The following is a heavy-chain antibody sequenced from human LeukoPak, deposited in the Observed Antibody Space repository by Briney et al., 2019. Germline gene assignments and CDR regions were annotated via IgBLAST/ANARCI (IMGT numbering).Heavy chain of an antibody. V-gene: IGHV3-9*01. CDR3: AKDFREYYFDYYFDF. J-gene: IGHJ4*02. Sequence: GRFTISRDNAKNSLYLQMNSLRAEDTALYYCAKDFREYYFDYYFDFWGQGTLVTVSS. D-gene: IGHD2/OR15-2a*01.